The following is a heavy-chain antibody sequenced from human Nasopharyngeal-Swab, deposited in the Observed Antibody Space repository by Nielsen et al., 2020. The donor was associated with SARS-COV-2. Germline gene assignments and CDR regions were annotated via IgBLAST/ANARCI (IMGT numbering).Heavy chain of an antibody. D-gene: IGHD5-18*01. CDR2: IYSGGSST. Sequence: GESLKISCAASGFTFSSYAMSWVRPAPGKGLEWVSVIYSGGSSTYYADSVKGRFTISRDNSKNTLYLQMNSLRAEDTAVYYCAKEDTAMVIFDYWGQGTLVTVSS. CDR3: AKEDTAMVIFDY. J-gene: IGHJ4*02. V-gene: IGHV3-23*03. CDR1: GFTFSSYA.